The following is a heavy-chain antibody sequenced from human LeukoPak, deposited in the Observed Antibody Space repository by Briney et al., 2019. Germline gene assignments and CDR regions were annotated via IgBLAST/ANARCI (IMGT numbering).Heavy chain of an antibody. D-gene: IGHD4-23*01. CDR1: GFTFRSYG. CDR3: ARRAGGYSHPYDY. Sequence: TGGSLRLSCVVSGFTFRSYGMTWVRQAPGKGLEWVSAISGSGGSTYYADSVKGRFTISRDNSKNTLYLQMNSLRAEDTAVYYCARRAGGYSHPYDYWGQGTLVTVSS. V-gene: IGHV3-23*01. CDR2: ISGSGGST. J-gene: IGHJ4*02.